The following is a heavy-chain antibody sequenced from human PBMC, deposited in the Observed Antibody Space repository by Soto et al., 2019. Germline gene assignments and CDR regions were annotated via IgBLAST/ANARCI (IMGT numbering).Heavy chain of an antibody. D-gene: IGHD6-19*01. Sequence: QVQLQESGPGLVKPSETLSLTCTVSGGSISSYYWSWIRQPPGKGLEWIGYIYYSGSTNYNPSLKSRVTISVDTSKNQFSLKLSSVTAADTAVYYCARQWRIAVAGMSDNWFDPWGQGTLVTVSS. J-gene: IGHJ5*02. V-gene: IGHV4-59*08. CDR3: ARQWRIAVAGMSDNWFDP. CDR1: GGSISSYY. CDR2: IYYSGST.